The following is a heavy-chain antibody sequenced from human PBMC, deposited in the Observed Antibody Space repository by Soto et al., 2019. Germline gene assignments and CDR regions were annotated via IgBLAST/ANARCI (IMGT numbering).Heavy chain of an antibody. CDR1: GFTFSSYW. CDR3: ARVRDCSSTSCSYYFDY. CDR2: INSDGSST. D-gene: IGHD2-2*01. Sequence: EVPLVESGGGLVQPGGSLRLSCAASGFTFSSYWMHWVRQAPGKGLVWVSRINSDGSSTSYADSVKGRFTISRDNAKNTLYLQMNSLRAEDTAVYYCARVRDCSSTSCSYYFDYWGQGTLVTVSS. V-gene: IGHV3-74*01. J-gene: IGHJ4*02.